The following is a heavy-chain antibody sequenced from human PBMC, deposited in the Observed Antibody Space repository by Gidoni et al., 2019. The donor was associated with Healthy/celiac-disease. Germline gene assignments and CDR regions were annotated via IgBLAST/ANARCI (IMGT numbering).Heavy chain of an antibody. V-gene: IGHV3-21*01. Sequence: EVQLVASGGGLVKPGGSLRLSCAASGFTFSSYSMNWVRQAPGKGLEWVSSISRSSSDIFHADSVKGRFTISRDNAKNSLYLQMNSLRAEDTAVYYCVREMGATTDFDYWGQGTLVTVSS. CDR3: VREMGATTDFDY. J-gene: IGHJ4*02. CDR1: GFTFSSYS. CDR2: ISRSSSDI. D-gene: IGHD1-26*01.